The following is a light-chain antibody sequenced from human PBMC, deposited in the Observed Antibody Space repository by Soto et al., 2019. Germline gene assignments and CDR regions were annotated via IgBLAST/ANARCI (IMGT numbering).Light chain of an antibody. Sequence: DIQMTQSPSSLSPSVGDRVTITCQATQDIATSLNWYQQKPGKAPKLLIYDASNLQPGAPSRFSGSGSGTDFTFTISSLQTEDIATYYCQQFYDFPITFVQGSRLEIK. CDR3: QQFYDFPIT. J-gene: IGKJ5*01. CDR2: DAS. V-gene: IGKV1-33*01. CDR1: QDIATS.